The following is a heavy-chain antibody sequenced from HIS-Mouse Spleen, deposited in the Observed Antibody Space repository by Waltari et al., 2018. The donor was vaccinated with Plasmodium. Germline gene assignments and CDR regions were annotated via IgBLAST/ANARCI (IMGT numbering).Heavy chain of an antibody. Sequence: QVQLQESGPGLVKPSQTLSLTCTVSGGSISSGGYYWRWIRQHPGKGLEWIGYIYYSGSTYYNPSLKSRVTISVDTSKNQFSLKLSSVTAADTAVYYCARVSPPANWGALNAFDIWGQGTMVTVSS. CDR2: IYYSGST. J-gene: IGHJ3*02. V-gene: IGHV4-31*03. CDR3: ARVSPPANWGALNAFDI. D-gene: IGHD7-27*01. CDR1: GGSISSGGYY.